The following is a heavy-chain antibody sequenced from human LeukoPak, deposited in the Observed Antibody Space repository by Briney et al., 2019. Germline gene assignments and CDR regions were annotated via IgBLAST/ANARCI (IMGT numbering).Heavy chain of an antibody. CDR3: ARGRVAAAGTFLRFDP. J-gene: IGHJ5*02. V-gene: IGHV4-34*01. CDR1: GGSFSGYY. CDR2: INHSGST. D-gene: IGHD6-13*01. Sequence: PSETLSLTCAVYGGSFSGYYWSWIRQPPGKGLEWIGEINHSGSTNYNPSLKSRVTISVDTSKNQFSLKLSSVTAADTAVYYCARGRVAAAGTFLRFDPWGQGTLVTVSS.